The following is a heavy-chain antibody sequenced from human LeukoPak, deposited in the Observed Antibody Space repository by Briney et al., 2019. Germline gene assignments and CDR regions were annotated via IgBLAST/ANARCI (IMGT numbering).Heavy chain of an antibody. Sequence: SETLSLTCAVSGGSISSSSYYWGWIRQPPGKGLEWIGSIYYSGSTYYNPSLKSRVTISVDTSKNQFSLKLSSVTAADTAVYYCARDEVAAAGTYNWFDPWGQGTLVTVSS. D-gene: IGHD6-13*01. J-gene: IGHJ5*02. CDR3: ARDEVAAAGTYNWFDP. CDR1: GGSISSSSYY. CDR2: IYYSGST. V-gene: IGHV4-39*07.